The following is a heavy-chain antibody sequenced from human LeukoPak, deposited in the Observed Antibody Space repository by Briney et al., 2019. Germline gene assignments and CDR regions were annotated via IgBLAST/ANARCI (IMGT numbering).Heavy chain of an antibody. V-gene: IGHV4-39*01. J-gene: IGHJ1*01. CDR2: IYYTRST. CDR3: ARHGGYSGSWVESFHH. D-gene: IGHD6-13*01. Sequence: SETLSLTCTVYGGSISGSTYYWGWLRPPPGKGLEWIGTIYYTRSTYYNPSLQSRLTISVDTYKSQFSLKLSSVTAADTAVYYCARHGGYSGSWVESFHHWGQGTLGTVSS. CDR1: GGSISGSTYY.